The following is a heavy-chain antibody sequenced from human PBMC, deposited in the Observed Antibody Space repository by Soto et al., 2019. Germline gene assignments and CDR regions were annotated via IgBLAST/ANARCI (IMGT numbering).Heavy chain of an antibody. D-gene: IGHD4-17*01. Sequence: GASVKVSCKASGGTFSSYAISWVRQAPGQGLEWMGGIIPIFGTANYAQKFQGRVTITADESTSTAYMELSSLRSEDTAVYYCARSRIDYGGNSGRFDPWGQGTLVTVSS. J-gene: IGHJ5*02. V-gene: IGHV1-69*13. CDR2: IIPIFGTA. CDR3: ARSRIDYGGNSGRFDP. CDR1: GGTFSSYA.